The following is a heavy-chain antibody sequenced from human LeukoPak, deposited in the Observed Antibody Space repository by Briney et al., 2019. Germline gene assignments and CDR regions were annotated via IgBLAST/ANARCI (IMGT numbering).Heavy chain of an antibody. D-gene: IGHD1-14*01. Sequence: SETLSLTCTVSDGSDINSSYYWGWIRQPPGKGLEWIASIYYSGTTYYNPSLKSRATISLETSKRQFSLKLRSVTAADTAIFYCARTVGISSGGIAFDIWGQGTMVTVSS. CDR3: ARTVGISSGGIAFDI. J-gene: IGHJ3*02. V-gene: IGHV4-39*07. CDR1: DGSDINSSYY. CDR2: IYYSGTT.